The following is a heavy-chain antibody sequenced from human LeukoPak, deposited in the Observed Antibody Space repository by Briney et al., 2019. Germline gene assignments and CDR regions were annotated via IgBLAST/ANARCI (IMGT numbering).Heavy chain of an antibody. CDR1: GYTFTSYG. D-gene: IGHD2-15*01. CDR2: ISAYNGNT. CDR3: ASKGYCSGGSCYFRGVYYYYYMDV. V-gene: IGHV1-18*01. Sequence: ASVKVSCKASGYTFTSYGISWVRQAPGQGLEWMGWISAYNGNTNYAQKLQGRVTMTTDTSTSTAYMELRSLRSDDTAVYYCASKGYCSGGSCYFRGVYYYYYMDVWGKGTTVTVSS. J-gene: IGHJ6*03.